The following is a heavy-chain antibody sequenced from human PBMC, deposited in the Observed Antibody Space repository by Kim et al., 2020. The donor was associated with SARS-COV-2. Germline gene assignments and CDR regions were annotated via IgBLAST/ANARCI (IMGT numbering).Heavy chain of an antibody. Sequence: ASVKVSCKASGYTFTSYAMNWVRQAPGQGLEWMGWINTNTGNPTYAQGFTGRFVFSLDTSVSTAYLQISNLKAEDTAVYYCARDGEFGIFGVVIIGYYYYGMDVWGQGTTVTVSS. D-gene: IGHD3-3*01. V-gene: IGHV7-4-1*02. CDR3: ARDGEFGIFGVVIIGYYYYGMDV. J-gene: IGHJ6*02. CDR1: GYTFTSYA. CDR2: INTNTGNP.